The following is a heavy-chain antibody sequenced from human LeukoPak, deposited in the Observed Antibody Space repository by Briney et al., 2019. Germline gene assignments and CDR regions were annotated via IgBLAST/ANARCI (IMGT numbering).Heavy chain of an antibody. CDR1: GGSISSGGYY. J-gene: IGHJ4*02. Sequence: SETLSLTCTVSGGSISSGGYYWSWIRQHPGKGLEWIGFIYYSGSTYYNPSLKSRVTISVDTSKNQFSLKLSSVTAADTAVYYCARARGCSGGSCYPLTHFDYWGQGTLVTVSS. CDR2: IYYSGST. D-gene: IGHD2-15*01. V-gene: IGHV4-31*03. CDR3: ARARGCSGGSCYPLTHFDY.